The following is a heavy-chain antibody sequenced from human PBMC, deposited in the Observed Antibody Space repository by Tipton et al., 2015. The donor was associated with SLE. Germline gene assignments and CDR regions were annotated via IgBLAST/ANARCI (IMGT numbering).Heavy chain of an antibody. CDR3: ARHHGSGWLYGLDV. J-gene: IGHJ6*02. D-gene: IGHD6-19*01. V-gene: IGHV4-61*02. Sequence: TLSLTCTVSGGSISSGTYYWSWIRQPAGKGLEWIGRIYTSGSTKYNPSLKSRVTISVDTSKNQFSLKLSSVTAADTAVYYCARHHGSGWLYGLDVWGQGTTVTVSS. CDR2: IYTSGST. CDR1: GGSISSGTYY.